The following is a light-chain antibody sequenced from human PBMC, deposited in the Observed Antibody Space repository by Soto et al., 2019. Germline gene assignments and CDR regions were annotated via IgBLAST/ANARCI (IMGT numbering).Light chain of an antibody. CDR2: EDS. J-gene: IGLJ2*01. Sequence: NFMLTQPHSVSESPGKTVTISCTRSSGNIASAHVLWSQQRPGSAPTTVIYEDSRRPSGVPERFSGSTDSSSNSASLTISGLTPEDEADYYCQSYDGSHVLFGGGTKVTVL. V-gene: IGLV6-57*04. CDR1: SGNIASAH. CDR3: QSYDGSHVL.